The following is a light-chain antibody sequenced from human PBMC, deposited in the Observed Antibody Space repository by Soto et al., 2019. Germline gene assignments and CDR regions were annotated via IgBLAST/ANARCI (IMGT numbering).Light chain of an antibody. J-gene: IGKJ5*01. CDR1: ESVSNY. CDR3: QQRSNWPIT. Sequence: EIVLTQSPATLSLSPGERATLSCRASESVSNYLAWHQQKRGQAPRVLIYDASNRAPGIPARFSGSGSGTDFTLTISSLEPEDFAVYYCQQRSNWPITFGQGTRLEIK. V-gene: IGKV3-11*01. CDR2: DAS.